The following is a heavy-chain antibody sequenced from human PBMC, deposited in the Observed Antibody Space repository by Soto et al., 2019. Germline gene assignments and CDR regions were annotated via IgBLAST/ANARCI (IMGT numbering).Heavy chain of an antibody. V-gene: IGHV3-72*01. CDR3: ARIYSSTWYGSFFDY. J-gene: IGHJ4*02. CDR1: GFTFSDHY. Sequence: EVQLVESGGGLVQPGGSLRLSCAASGFTFSDHYMDWVRQAPGKGLEWVGRTRDNAHSYTTEYAPSVKGRFTISRDDSKNSLYLQMNSLKTEDTAVYYCARIYSSTWYGSFFDYCGQGTLVTVSS. CDR2: TRDNAHSYTT. D-gene: IGHD6-13*01.